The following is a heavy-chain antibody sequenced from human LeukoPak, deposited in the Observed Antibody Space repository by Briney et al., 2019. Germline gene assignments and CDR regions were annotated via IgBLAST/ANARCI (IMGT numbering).Heavy chain of an antibody. V-gene: IGHV4-59*01. J-gene: IGHJ5*02. CDR3: ARDDYRGVTNFDP. D-gene: IGHD3-10*01. Sequence: PSETLSLTCTVSGGSISPYFWSWMRQTPGKGLEWIGYTSYTGSTNYNPALKSRVTISVDTSKNQFSLQLTSVTAADTAVYYCARDDYRGVTNFDPWGQGTLVTVSS. CDR1: GGSISPYF. CDR2: TSYTGST.